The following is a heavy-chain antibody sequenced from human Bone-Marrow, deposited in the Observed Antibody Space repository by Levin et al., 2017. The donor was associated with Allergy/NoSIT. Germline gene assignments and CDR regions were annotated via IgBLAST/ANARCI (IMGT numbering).Heavy chain of an antibody. CDR2: IYYSGST. CDR1: GGSIRSDTYY. CDR3: ARHGTWTRRQGLIWSFDP. Sequence: PSETLSLTCTVSGGSIRSDTYYWGWIRQPPGKGLEWIASIYYSGSTYHNPSLKSRVTISVDTSKNQFSLNLTSVTAADTAVYYCARHGTWTRRQGLIWSFDPWGQGTLVTVSS. V-gene: IGHV4-39*07. J-gene: IGHJ5*02. D-gene: IGHD3/OR15-3a*01.